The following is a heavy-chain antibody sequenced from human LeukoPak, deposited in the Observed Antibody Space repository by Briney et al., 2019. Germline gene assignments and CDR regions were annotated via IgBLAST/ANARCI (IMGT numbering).Heavy chain of an antibody. CDR3: AKGGSFYYGSGSLTHHFDY. Sequence: GGSLRLSCAASGFTFSSYAMSWVRQAPGKGLEWVSAISGSGGSTYYADSVKGRFTISRDNSKNTLYLQMNSLRAEDTAVYYCAKGGSFYYGSGSLTHHFDYWGQGTLVTVSS. D-gene: IGHD3-10*01. V-gene: IGHV3-23*01. CDR1: GFTFSSYA. J-gene: IGHJ4*02. CDR2: ISGSGGST.